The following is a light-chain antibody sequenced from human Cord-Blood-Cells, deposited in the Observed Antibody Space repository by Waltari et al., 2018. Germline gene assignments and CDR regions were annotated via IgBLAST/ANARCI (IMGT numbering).Light chain of an antibody. CDR2: LGS. V-gene: IGKV2-28*01. Sequence: AMTQSPLSLPVTPGEPAFISCRPSQRLLHSNGYNYLDWYLQKPGQSPQLLIYLGSSRASGVPERFSGSGAGTDFTLKSSRVEAEDVGVYYCMRALQTPYTFGQGTKLEIK. CDR1: QRLLHSNGYNY. J-gene: IGKJ2*01. CDR3: MRALQTPYT.